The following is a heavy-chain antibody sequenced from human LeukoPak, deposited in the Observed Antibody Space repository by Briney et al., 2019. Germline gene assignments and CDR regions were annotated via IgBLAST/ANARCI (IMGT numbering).Heavy chain of an antibody. CDR3: ARGPMSVDY. V-gene: IGHV1-2*06. J-gene: IGHJ4*02. D-gene: IGHD3-22*01. Sequence: ASVKVSCKASGYTFTSYAMNWVRQAPGQGLEWMGRINPNSGGTNYAQKFQGRVTMTRDTSINTAYMELSRLRSDDTAVYYCARGPMSVDYWGQGTLVTVSS. CDR1: GYTFTSYA. CDR2: INPNSGGT.